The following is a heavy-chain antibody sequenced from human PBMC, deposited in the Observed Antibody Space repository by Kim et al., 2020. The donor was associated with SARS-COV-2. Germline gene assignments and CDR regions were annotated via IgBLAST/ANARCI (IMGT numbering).Heavy chain of an antibody. Sequence: SETLSLTCTVSGGSISSGGYYWSWIRQHPGKGLEWIGYIYYSGSTYYNPSLKSRVTISVDTSKNQFSLKLSSVTAADTAVYYCARACYDILTALQYFYGMDVWGQGTTVTVSS. V-gene: IGHV4-31*03. CDR3: ARACYDILTALQYFYGMDV. J-gene: IGHJ6*02. CDR2: IYYSGST. CDR1: GGSISSGGYY. D-gene: IGHD3-9*01.